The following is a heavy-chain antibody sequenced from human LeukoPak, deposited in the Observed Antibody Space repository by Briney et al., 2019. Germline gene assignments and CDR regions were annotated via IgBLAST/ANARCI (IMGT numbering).Heavy chain of an antibody. V-gene: IGHV4-59*01. Sequence: PSETLSLTCTVSGGSISSYYWSWIRQPPGKGLEWIGYIYYSGSTNYNPSLKSRVTISVDTSKNQFSLRLSSVTAADTAVYYCARNLGITMVRGSFYGMDVWGQGTTVTVSS. CDR2: IYYSGST. J-gene: IGHJ6*02. D-gene: IGHD3-10*01. CDR1: GGSISSYY. CDR3: ARNLGITMVRGSFYGMDV.